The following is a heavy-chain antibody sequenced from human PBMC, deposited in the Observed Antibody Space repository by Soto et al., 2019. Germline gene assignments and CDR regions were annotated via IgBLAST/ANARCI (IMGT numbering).Heavy chain of an antibody. Sequence: PSPTLSLTCAISGDSVSSNSAAWNWIRQSPSRGLEWLGRTYYRSKWHNDYAVSVKSRITSSPDTSKNQFSLQLNSVTPGDTAVYCCARGTYYYGSRGYTWFDPWGGGTLVTXSS. CDR3: ARGTYYYGSRGYTWFDP. CDR1: GDSVSSNSAA. J-gene: IGHJ5*02. D-gene: IGHD3-10*01. CDR2: TYYRSKWHN. V-gene: IGHV6-1*01.